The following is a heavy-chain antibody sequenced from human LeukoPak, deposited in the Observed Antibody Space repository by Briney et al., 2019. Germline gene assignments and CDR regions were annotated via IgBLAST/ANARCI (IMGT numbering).Heavy chain of an antibody. D-gene: IGHD6-19*01. CDR3: ARTYNSGWYFDY. J-gene: IGHJ4*02. CDR2: ISSRGSSI. CDR1: GFTLSSYN. Sequence: GGALRLSCATSGFTLSSYNMNWVRQAPGKGLEWVSYISSRGSSIQYADSVKGRFTISRDNAKNSLYLQMDSLRDDDTAVYYCARTYNSGWYFDYWGQGTLVTVSS. V-gene: IGHV3-48*02.